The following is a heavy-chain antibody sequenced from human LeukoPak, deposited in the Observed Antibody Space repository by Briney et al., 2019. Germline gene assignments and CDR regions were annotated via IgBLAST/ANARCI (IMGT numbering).Heavy chain of an antibody. J-gene: IGHJ4*02. CDR1: GFTFSSYS. Sequence: VGSLRLSCAASGFTFSSYSMNWVRQAPGKGLEWVSSISSSSSYIYYADSVKGRFTISRDNAKNSLYLQMNSLRAEDTAVCYCARDVDGLFDYWGQGTLVTVSS. V-gene: IGHV3-21*01. CDR3: ARDVDGLFDY. D-gene: IGHD4-17*01. CDR2: ISSSSSYI.